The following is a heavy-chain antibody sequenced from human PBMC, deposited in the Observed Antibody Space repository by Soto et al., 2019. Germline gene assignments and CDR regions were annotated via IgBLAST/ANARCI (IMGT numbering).Heavy chain of an antibody. J-gene: IGHJ4*02. Sequence: QVQLVQSGAELKEPGASVKVSCTASEYTFTNHDINWVRQATGRGLEWMGWMNPNSGNSGYAQKFQNRVTMTRETSIDTAYMELRNLRSEDSAVYYCARGLGRWPHEKPGDYWGQGTLVTVS. CDR2: MNPNSGNS. CDR3: ARGLGRWPHEKPGDY. CDR1: EYTFTNHD. D-gene: IGHD3-10*01. V-gene: IGHV1-8*01.